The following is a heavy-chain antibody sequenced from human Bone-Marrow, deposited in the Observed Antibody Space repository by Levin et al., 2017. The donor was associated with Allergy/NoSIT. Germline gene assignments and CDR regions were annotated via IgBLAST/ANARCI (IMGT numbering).Heavy chain of an antibody. Sequence: GESLKISCAASGILFSSYDMNWVRQAPGKGLEWVSSISAGGNYIYYADSVKGRFTISRDNAKNSLFLQMNSLRAEDTAVYYCASWAMYHYDRSAFDYFYYAMDVWAKGPRSPSP. J-gene: IGHJ6*02. D-gene: IGHD3-22*01. CDR2: ISAGGNYI. V-gene: IGHV3-21*01. CDR3: ASWAMYHYDRSAFDYFYYAMDV. CDR1: GILFSSYD.